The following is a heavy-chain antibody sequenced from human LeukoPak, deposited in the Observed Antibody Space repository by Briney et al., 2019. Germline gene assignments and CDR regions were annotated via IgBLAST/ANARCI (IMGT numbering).Heavy chain of an antibody. CDR2: IDERGSGK. CDR3: ARDRGDGYNYRSPFDS. D-gene: IGHD5-24*01. J-gene: IGHJ4*02. V-gene: IGHV3-7*01. CDR1: GFNFNTYW. Sequence: GGSLRLSCAASGFNFNTYWMSWVRQAPGKGLEWVGNIDERGSGKWYVDSVKGRFTMSRDNAKNSLFLEMNSLRVEDTAVYYCARDRGDGYNYRSPFDSWGQGTLVTVSS.